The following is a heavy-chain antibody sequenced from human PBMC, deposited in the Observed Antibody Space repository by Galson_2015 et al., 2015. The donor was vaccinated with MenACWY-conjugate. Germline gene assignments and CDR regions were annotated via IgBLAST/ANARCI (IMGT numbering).Heavy chain of an antibody. D-gene: IGHD3-9*01. CDR3: ARGRITIGP. CDR1: GFTFITYW. V-gene: IGHV3-7*03. J-gene: IGHJ5*02. Sequence: SLRLSCATSGFTFITYWMSWVRQAPGKGLEWVANINQDTTEKYYVDSVKGRFTISRDNAKNSLYLEVNSLRAEDTAVYYCARGRITIGPWGQGTLVTVSS. CDR2: INQDTTEK.